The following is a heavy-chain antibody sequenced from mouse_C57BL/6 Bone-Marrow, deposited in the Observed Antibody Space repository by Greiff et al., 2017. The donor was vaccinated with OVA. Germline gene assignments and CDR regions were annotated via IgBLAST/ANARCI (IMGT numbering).Heavy chain of an antibody. CDR2: IYPRSGNT. D-gene: IGHD1-1*01. J-gene: IGHJ2*01. CDR3: ARSLITTVFDY. V-gene: IGHV1-81*01. Sequence: QVQLQQSGAELARPGASVKLSCKASGYTFTSYGISWVKQRTGQGLEWIGEIYPRSGNTYYNETFKGQANLTADKSSSTAYMELRSLTSEDSAVYFCARSLITTVFDYWGQGTTLTVSS. CDR1: GYTFTSYG.